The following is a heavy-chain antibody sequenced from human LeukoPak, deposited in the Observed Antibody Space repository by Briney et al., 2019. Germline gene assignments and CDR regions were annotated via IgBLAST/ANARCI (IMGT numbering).Heavy chain of an antibody. CDR1: GFTFSSYA. Sequence: GGSLRLSCAASGFTFSSYAMHWVRQAPGKGLEWVAVISYDGSNKYYADSVKGRFTISRDNSKNTLYLQMNSLRAEDTAVYYCAKTQQQSYLYDWYFDLWGRGTLVTVSS. CDR3: AKTQQQSYLYDWYFDL. D-gene: IGHD6-13*01. V-gene: IGHV3-30-3*02. J-gene: IGHJ2*01. CDR2: ISYDGSNK.